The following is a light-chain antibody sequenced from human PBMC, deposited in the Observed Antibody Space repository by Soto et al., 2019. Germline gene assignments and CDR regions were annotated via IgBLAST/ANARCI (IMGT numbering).Light chain of an antibody. Sequence: EIVLTQSPGTLSLSPGERATLSCRASQSVSSAYLAWYQHKPGQPPTLLIYAASSRVNGIPDRFSGSGSGTDFTLTISRLEHEDFAVYYCQQYCSSSTWTFGQGTKVEIK. CDR3: QQYCSSSTWT. CDR2: AAS. CDR1: QSVSSAY. J-gene: IGKJ1*01. V-gene: IGKV3-20*01.